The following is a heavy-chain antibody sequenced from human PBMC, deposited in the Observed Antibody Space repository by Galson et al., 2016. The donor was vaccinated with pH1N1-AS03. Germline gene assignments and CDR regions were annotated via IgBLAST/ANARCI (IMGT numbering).Heavy chain of an antibody. J-gene: IGHJ3*02. CDR1: GYTFTDYW. Sequence: QSGAEVKKPGESLKVSCKTSGYTFTDYWIAWVRQMPGKGLEWMGIIHPDDSDSIYNPSFEGHVTFSVDKSFNTAYLQLSTLRSSDTAMYYCGRRTDLDIRGQGTSAIDIWGPGTRVTVSS. D-gene: IGHD2-15*01. CDR3: GRRTDLDIRGQGTSAIDI. CDR2: IHPDDSDS. V-gene: IGHV5-51*03.